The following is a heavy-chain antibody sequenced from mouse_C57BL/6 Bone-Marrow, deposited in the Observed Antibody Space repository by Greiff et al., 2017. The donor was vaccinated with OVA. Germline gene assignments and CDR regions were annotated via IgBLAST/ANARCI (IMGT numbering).Heavy chain of an antibody. V-gene: IGHV1-78*01. CDR1: GYTFTDHT. J-gene: IGHJ2*01. CDR2: IYPSDGST. D-gene: IGHD1-1*01. Sequence: VQLQQSDAELVKPGASVKISCKVSGYTFTDHTIHWMKQRPEQGLEWIGYIYPSDGSTKYNEKFKGKATLTADKSSSTAYMQLNSLTSEDSAVYFCARGGFITTVVEGFDYWGQGTTLTVSS. CDR3: ARGGFITTVVEGFDY.